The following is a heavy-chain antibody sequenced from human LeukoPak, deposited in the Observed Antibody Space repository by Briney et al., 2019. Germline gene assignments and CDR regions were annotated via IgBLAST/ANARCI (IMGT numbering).Heavy chain of an antibody. CDR2: ISYDGSNK. D-gene: IGHD6-6*01. J-gene: IGHJ4*02. V-gene: IGHV3-30*18. CDR3: AKAGSSSSIDY. Sequence: GGSLRLSCAASGFTFSSYGMHWVRQAPGKGLEWVAVISYDGSNKYYADSVKGRFTISGDNSKNTLYLQMNSLRAEDTAVYYCAKAGSSSSIDYWGQGTLVTVSS. CDR1: GFTFSSYG.